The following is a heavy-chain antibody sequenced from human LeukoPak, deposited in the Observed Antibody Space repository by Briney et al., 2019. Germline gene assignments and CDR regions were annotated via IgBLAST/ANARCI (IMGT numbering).Heavy chain of an antibody. J-gene: IGHJ4*02. CDR1: GFIFSHYY. Sequence: GGSLRLSCAASGFIFSHYYMSWIRQAPGKGLEWVSYISSSRSTIYYADSVKGRFTISRDNAKNSLYLQMNSLRAEDSAVYYCARELSVAVIVDYWGQGTLVTVSS. CDR2: ISSSRSTI. CDR3: ARELSVAVIVDY. D-gene: IGHD2-21*01. V-gene: IGHV3-11*01.